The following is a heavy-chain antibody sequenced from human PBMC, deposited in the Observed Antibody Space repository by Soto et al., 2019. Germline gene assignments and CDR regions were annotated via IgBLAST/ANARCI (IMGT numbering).Heavy chain of an antibody. D-gene: IGHD6-19*01. CDR1: GFSFSSYW. CDR2: ILLDGSEK. Sequence: EVQLVESGGGLVQPGGSLRLSCAASGFSFSSYWMSWVRQAPGKGLEWVANILLDGSEKNYVDSVKGRFTISRDNANNSLYLQLNGLRAEVSAVYYCERSGSYRIGPFDYCGRGTLVTVSS. V-gene: IGHV3-7*01. J-gene: IGHJ4*02. CDR3: ERSGSYRIGPFDY.